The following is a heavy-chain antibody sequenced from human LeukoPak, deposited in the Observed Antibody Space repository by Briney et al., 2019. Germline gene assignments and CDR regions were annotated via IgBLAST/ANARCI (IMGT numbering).Heavy chain of an antibody. V-gene: IGHV4-34*01. D-gene: IGHD6-13*01. CDR1: GGSFSGFY. CDR3: ARRPHSSSWYRRAPFDY. Sequence: SETLSLTCAVYGGSFSGFYWSWIRQPPGKGLEWIGEINHSGSTNYNPSLKSRVTISVDTSKNQFSLKLSSVTAADTAVYYCARRPHSSSWYRRAPFDYWGQGTLVTVSS. CDR2: INHSGST. J-gene: IGHJ4*02.